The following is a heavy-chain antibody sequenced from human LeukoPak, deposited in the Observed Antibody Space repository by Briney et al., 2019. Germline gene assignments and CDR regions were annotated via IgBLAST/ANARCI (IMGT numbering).Heavy chain of an antibody. CDR3: ARVLSVGSGSYFSYYFDN. J-gene: IGHJ4*02. V-gene: IGHV4-59*01. CDR1: GGSISSYD. Sequence: SETLSLTCSVSGGSISSYDWSWIRQPPGKGLEWIGYIYHSGNTNYNPSLKSRITMSVDTSKNQISLKLNSVTAADTAVYYCARVLSVGSGSYFSYYFDNWGQGTLVTVSS. D-gene: IGHD3-10*01. CDR2: IYHSGNT.